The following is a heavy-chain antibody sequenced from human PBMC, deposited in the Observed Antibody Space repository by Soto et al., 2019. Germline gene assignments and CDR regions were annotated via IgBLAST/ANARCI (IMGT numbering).Heavy chain of an antibody. CDR1: GFTFSSYA. J-gene: IGHJ4*02. CDR3: AKDLSRDYYGSGSSGPDY. D-gene: IGHD3-10*01. V-gene: IGHV3-23*01. CDR2: ISGSGGST. Sequence: GGSLRLSCAASGFTFSSYAMSWVRQAPGKGLEWVSAISGSGGSTYYADSVKGRFTISRDNSKNTLYLQMNSLRAEDTAVYYSAKDLSRDYYGSGSSGPDYWGQGTLVTVSS.